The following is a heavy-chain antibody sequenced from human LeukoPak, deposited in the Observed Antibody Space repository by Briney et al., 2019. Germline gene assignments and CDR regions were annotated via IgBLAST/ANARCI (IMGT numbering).Heavy chain of an antibody. CDR2: INPSGGST. CDR3: ATGRAAPLFDY. V-gene: IGHV1-46*01. CDR1: GYTFTSYY. Sequence: ASVKVSCKASGYTFTSYYMHWVRQAPGQGLEWMGIINPSGGSTSYAQKFQGRVTMTRDTSTSTVYMELSSLRSEDTTVYYCATGRAAPLFDYWGQGTLVTVSS. D-gene: IGHD2-15*01. J-gene: IGHJ4*02.